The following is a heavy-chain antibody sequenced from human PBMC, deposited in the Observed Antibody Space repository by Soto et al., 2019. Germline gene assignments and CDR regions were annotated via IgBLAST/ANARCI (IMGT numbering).Heavy chain of an antibody. CDR1: GFTFSIYW. CDR3: TRVGGSVSGMDA. Sequence: EVQLVESGGGLVQPGGSLRLSCAASGFTFSIYWMHWVRQAPGKGPVWVSRIDNAGSSARYADSVKGRFTISRDNAKNTVYLQMNRLRASDTAVYYCTRVGGSVSGMDAWGQGTTVTVSS. CDR2: IDNAGSSA. V-gene: IGHV3-74*01. J-gene: IGHJ6*02. D-gene: IGHD1-26*01.